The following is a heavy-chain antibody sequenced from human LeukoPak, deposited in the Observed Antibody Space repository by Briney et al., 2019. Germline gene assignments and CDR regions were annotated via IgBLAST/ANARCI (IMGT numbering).Heavy chain of an antibody. Sequence: GGSLRLSCTASGFIFSNAWMSWVRQAPGKGLEWVGRIKSKTDGGTTDHPTPVRGRFTISRDDSKNTLYLQMNSLKTEDTAVYFCTTTVARLYYYGMDVWGQGTTVTVSS. V-gene: IGHV3-15*01. J-gene: IGHJ6*02. CDR2: IKSKTDGGTT. CDR3: TTTVARLYYYGMDV. CDR1: GFIFSNAW. D-gene: IGHD4-23*01.